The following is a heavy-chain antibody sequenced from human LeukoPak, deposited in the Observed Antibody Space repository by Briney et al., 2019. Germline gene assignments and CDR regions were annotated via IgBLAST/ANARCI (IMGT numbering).Heavy chain of an antibody. CDR1: GGFISNYY. D-gene: IGHD4-17*01. CDR2: IYPNGNT. CDR3: ARQEDGDYTFDY. Sequence: SETLSLTCTVSGGFISNYYWTWIRQPAGKGLEWIGRIYPNGNTNYNPSLESRVTISVDKSKNQFSLKLNSVTAADTAVYYCARQEDGDYTFDYWGQGTLVTVSS. J-gene: IGHJ4*02. V-gene: IGHV4-4*07.